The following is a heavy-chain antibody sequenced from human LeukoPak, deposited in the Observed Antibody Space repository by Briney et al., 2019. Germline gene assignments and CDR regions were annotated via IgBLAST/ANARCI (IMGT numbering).Heavy chain of an antibody. CDR1: GYTFTGYY. CDR2: TNTNSGGT. V-gene: IGHV1-2*02. D-gene: IGHD1-26*01. J-gene: IGHJ3*01. Sequence: ASVRVSCKASGYTFTGYYMHWVRQAPGQGREWMGWTNTNSGGTNYEQKFQGRVTMTRDTSISTAYMELSRLRSDDTAVYYCARDLGATIPGPWGQGTMVTVSS. CDR3: ARDLGATIPGP.